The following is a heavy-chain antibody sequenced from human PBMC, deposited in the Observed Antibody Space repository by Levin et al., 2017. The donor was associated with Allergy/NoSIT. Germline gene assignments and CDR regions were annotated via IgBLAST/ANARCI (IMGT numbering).Heavy chain of an antibody. CDR1: GGSISSSSYY. J-gene: IGHJ4*02. V-gene: IGHV4-39*01. CDR2: IYYSGST. CDR3: ARHSLVATILDY. Sequence: SETLSLTCTVSGGSISSSSYYWGWIRQPPGKGLEWIGSIYYSGSTYYNPSLKSRVTISVDTSKNQFSLKLSSVTVADTAVYYCARHSLVATILDYWGQGTLVTVSS. D-gene: IGHD5-12*01.